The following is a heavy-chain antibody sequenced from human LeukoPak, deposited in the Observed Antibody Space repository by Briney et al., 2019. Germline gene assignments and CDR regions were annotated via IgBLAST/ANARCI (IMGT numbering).Heavy chain of an antibody. CDR3: ARPPRRAAHGYFDL. Sequence: PSETLSLTCAVYGGSFSSYYRSWIRQPPGKGLEWIGEINHTGSTNYNPSLKSRVTISVDTSKNQFSLKLNSVTAADTAVYYCARPPRRAAHGYFDLWGRGTLVTVSS. J-gene: IGHJ2*01. D-gene: IGHD2-15*01. V-gene: IGHV4-34*01. CDR2: INHTGST. CDR1: GGSFSSYY.